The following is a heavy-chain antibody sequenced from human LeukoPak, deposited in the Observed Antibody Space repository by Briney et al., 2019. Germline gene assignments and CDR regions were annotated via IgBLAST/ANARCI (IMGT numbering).Heavy chain of an antibody. CDR1: GYSFTNFW. CDR3: ARLIAARPYYYYYYGMDV. J-gene: IGHJ6*02. Sequence: GESLRISCEGSGYSFTNFWISWVRQMPGKALEWMGRINPSDSYTDYSPSFQGHVTISADKSISTAYLQWNTLKASDTAMYYCARLIAARPYYYYYYGMDVWGQGTTVTVSS. D-gene: IGHD6-6*01. CDR2: INPSDSYT. V-gene: IGHV5-10-1*01.